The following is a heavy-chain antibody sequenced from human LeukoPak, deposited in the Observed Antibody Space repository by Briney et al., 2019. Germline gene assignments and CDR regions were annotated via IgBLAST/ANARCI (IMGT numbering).Heavy chain of an antibody. CDR2: ISGSGGST. D-gene: IGHD4-17*01. CDR1: GFTFSSYA. J-gene: IGHJ4*02. V-gene: IGHV3-23*01. Sequence: GGSLRLSCAASGFTFSSYAMSWVRQAPGKGLEWVSAISGSGGSTYYADSVKGRFTISRDNSKNTLYLQMNSLRAEDTAVYYCAEDPGYGDYQYWGQGTLVTVSS. CDR3: AEDPGYGDYQY.